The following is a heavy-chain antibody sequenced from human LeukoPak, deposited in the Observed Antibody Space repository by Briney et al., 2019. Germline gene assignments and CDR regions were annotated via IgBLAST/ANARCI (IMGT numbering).Heavy chain of an antibody. CDR3: ARRQQLVRGWFDP. J-gene: IGHJ5*02. V-gene: IGHV4-34*01. D-gene: IGHD6-13*01. CDR2: INHSRST. Sequence: SETLSLTCAVYGGSFSGCYWSWIRQPPGKGLEWIGEINHSRSTNYNPSLKSRVTISVDTSKNQFSLKLSSVTAADTAVYYCARRQQLVRGWFDPWGQGTLVTVSS. CDR1: GGSFSGCY.